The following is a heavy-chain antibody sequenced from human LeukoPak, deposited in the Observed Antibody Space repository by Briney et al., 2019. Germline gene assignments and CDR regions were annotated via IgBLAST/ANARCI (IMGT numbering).Heavy chain of an antibody. J-gene: IGHJ4*02. Sequence: PGGSLRLSCAASGFTFSSYWMHWVRQAPGKGLVWVSRINSDGSSTSYADSVKGRFTISRDNAKNTLYLQMNSLRAEDTAVYYCARDWGDSSGYYYSLGYWGQGTLVTVSS. CDR2: INSDGSST. V-gene: IGHV3-74*01. CDR1: GFTFSSYW. CDR3: ARDWGDSSGYYYSLGY. D-gene: IGHD3-22*01.